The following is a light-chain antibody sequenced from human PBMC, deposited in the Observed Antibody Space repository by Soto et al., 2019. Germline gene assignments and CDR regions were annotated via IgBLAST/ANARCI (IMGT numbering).Light chain of an antibody. CDR3: QSYDSSLSGSV. CDR2: GNN. Sequence: QAVVTQPPSVSGAPGQRVTISCTGSSSNIGAGYDVHWYQHLPGTAPKLLIYGNNNRPSGVPDRFSGSKSGTSASLAITGLQAEDEVDYYCQSYDSSLSGSVFGGGTKLTVL. CDR1: SSNIGAGYD. J-gene: IGLJ2*01. V-gene: IGLV1-40*01.